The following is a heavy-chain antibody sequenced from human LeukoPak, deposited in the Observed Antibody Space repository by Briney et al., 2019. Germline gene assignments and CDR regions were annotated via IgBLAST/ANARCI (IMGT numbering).Heavy chain of an antibody. D-gene: IGHD3-22*01. J-gene: IGHJ3*02. CDR1: GFIFSDYE. CDR3: ARDRLPFYDSTDDASDI. CDR2: ISSSGRTM. V-gene: IGHV3-48*03. Sequence: GGSLRLSCAASGFIFSDYEMNWVRQAPGKGLECVSYISSSGRTMYYADSVKGRFTISRDNAKNSVFLQMNSLRAEDTAVYYCARDRLPFYDSTDDASDIWGQGTMVTVSS.